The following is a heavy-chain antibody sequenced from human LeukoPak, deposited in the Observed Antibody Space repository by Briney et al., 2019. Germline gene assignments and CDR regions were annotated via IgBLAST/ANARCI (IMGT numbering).Heavy chain of an antibody. Sequence: SETLSLTCAVYGGSFSDYSWTWIRQPPGKGLEWIGYIYYSGSTNYNPSLKSRVTISVDTSKNQFSLKLSSVTAADTAVYYCARAKIAVAGTCFDYWAREPWSPSPQ. CDR2: IYYSGST. J-gene: IGHJ4*02. CDR3: ARAKIAVAGTCFDY. CDR1: GGSFSDYS. V-gene: IGHV4-59*01. D-gene: IGHD6-19*01.